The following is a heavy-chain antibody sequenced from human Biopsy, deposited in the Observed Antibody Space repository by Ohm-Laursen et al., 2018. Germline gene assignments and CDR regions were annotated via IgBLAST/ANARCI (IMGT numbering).Heavy chain of an antibody. V-gene: IGHV4-39*01. CDR2: IYYTGNT. CDR3: AKQGIRGYYEY. J-gene: IGHJ4*02. CDR1: GVSISSSASY. D-gene: IGHD3-22*01. Sequence: SDTLSLTCAVSGVSISSSASYWGWFRQSPGMGLVWIGNIYYTGNTYYSPSLDSRLTISEDTSKNHFSLKLSSVTAADTAVYYCAKQGIRGYYEYWGQGSLVTVSS.